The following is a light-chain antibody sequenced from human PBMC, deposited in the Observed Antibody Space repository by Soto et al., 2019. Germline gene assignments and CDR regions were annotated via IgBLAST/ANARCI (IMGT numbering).Light chain of an antibody. V-gene: IGLV2-14*01. Sequence: QSALTQPASVSGSPGQSITISCTGTSSDVGNYDYVSWYQQHPGKAPKLMIYEVSNRPSGVSNRFSASKSGNTASLTISGLQAEDEADYYCRSYTSSSTLVFGGGTKLTVL. CDR2: EVS. J-gene: IGLJ2*01. CDR1: SSDVGNYDY. CDR3: RSYTSSSTLV.